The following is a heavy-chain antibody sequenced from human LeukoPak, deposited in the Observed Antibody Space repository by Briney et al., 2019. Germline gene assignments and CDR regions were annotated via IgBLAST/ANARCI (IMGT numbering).Heavy chain of an antibody. D-gene: IGHD5-18*01. Sequence: ASVKVSCKASGYTFTSYGISWVRQAPGQGLEWMGWISAYNGNTNYAQKLQGRVTMTTDTSTSTAYMELRSLRSDDTAVYYCARVLHSDGYTSPEYFDYWGQGTLVTVSS. CDR2: ISAYNGNT. CDR3: ARVLHSDGYTSPEYFDY. V-gene: IGHV1-18*01. J-gene: IGHJ4*02. CDR1: GYTFTSYG.